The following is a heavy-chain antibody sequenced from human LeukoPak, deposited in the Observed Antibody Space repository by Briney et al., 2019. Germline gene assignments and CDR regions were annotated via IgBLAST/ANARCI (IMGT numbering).Heavy chain of an antibody. D-gene: IGHD5-24*01. J-gene: IGHJ4*02. CDR1: GFTFSTYW. V-gene: IGHV3-7*03. Sequence: GGSLRLSCAASGFTFSTYWMSWVRQAPGKGLEWVANIKQDGSEKYYVDSVKGRFTVSRDNAKNSLYLQMNSLRAEDTAVYYCARLWMATTFDYWGQGTLVTVSS. CDR2: IKQDGSEK. CDR3: ARLWMATTFDY.